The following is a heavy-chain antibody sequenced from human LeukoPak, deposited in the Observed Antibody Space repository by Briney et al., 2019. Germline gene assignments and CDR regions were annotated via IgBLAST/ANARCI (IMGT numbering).Heavy chain of an antibody. CDR2: IIPILGIA. Sequence: GASVKVSCKASGGTFSSYTISWVRQAPGQGLEWMGRIIPILGIANYAQKFQGRVTITADKSTSIVYMELSSLRSEDTAVYYCASGYSSSSAYFDYWGQGTLVTVSS. J-gene: IGHJ4*02. V-gene: IGHV1-69*02. CDR3: ASGYSSSSAYFDY. CDR1: GGTFSSYT. D-gene: IGHD6-6*01.